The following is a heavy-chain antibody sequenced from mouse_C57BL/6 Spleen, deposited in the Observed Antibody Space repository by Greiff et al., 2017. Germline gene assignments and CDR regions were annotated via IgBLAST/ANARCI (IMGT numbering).Heavy chain of an antibody. CDR2: IDPETGGT. J-gene: IGHJ1*03. CDR1: GYTFTDYE. Sequence: VQLQQSGAELVRPGASVTLSCKASGYTFTDYEMHWVKQTPVHGLEWIGAIDPETGGTAYNQKFKGKAILTADKSSSTAYMELRSLPSENSAVYYCTRNYGGSYWYFDVWGTGTTVTVSS. CDR3: TRNYGGSYWYFDV. V-gene: IGHV1-15*01. D-gene: IGHD1-1*01.